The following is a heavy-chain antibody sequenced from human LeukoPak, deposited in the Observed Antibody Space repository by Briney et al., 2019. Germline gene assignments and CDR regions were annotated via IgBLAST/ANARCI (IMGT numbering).Heavy chain of an antibody. CDR1: GFAFSTYS. CDR3: ARVAGGSHHFDY. D-gene: IGHD1-26*01. J-gene: IGHJ4*02. Sequence: PGGSLRLSCAASGFAFSTYSMNWVRQAPGKGLEWVSSITSTSSYIYYADSVKGRFTISRDNAKNSLYLQMNTLRAEDTAVCYCARVAGGSHHFDYWGQGTLVTVSS. CDR2: ITSTSSYI. V-gene: IGHV3-21*01.